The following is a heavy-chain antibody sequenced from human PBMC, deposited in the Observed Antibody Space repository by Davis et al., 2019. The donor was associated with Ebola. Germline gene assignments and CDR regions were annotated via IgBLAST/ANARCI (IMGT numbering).Heavy chain of an antibody. V-gene: IGHV1-18*01. CDR2: ISAYNSNT. Sequence: AASVKVSCKTSGYTFTSYGINWVRQAPGQGLEWMGWISAYNSNTNYARKFQGRVTMTTDTSTSTAYMELWSLRPDDTAVYYCARDPIAVAVHPGDYWGQGTLVTVSS. CDR1: GYTFTSYG. J-gene: IGHJ4*02. CDR3: ARDPIAVAVHPGDY. D-gene: IGHD6-19*01.